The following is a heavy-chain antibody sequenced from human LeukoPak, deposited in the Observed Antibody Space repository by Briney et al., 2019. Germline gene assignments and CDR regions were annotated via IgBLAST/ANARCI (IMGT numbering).Heavy chain of an antibody. Sequence: GGSLRLSCAASGLTFSGYWMNWVRQAPGKGLEWVANIKPDGSEKYYVDSVKGRFTISRDNAKNSLFLQMNSLRAEDTAVYYCARCHSSSSGDYWGQGTLVTVSS. CDR1: GLTFSGYW. CDR2: IKPDGSEK. J-gene: IGHJ4*02. D-gene: IGHD6-6*01. CDR3: ARCHSSSSGDY. V-gene: IGHV3-7*05.